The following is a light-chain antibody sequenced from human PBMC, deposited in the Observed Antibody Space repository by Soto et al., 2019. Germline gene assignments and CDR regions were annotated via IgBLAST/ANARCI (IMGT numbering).Light chain of an antibody. CDR1: QSVSSSY. CDR3: QQYGSSPWT. V-gene: IGKV3-20*01. J-gene: IGKJ1*01. Sequence: VLMPSTDTVLLSSRERGTXSCRASQSVSSSYLAWYQQKPGQANRLLIYGASRRATGITDRLSRRGSGTDFTLTISRLEPEDFAVYYCQQYGSSPWTFIQSIKLDIK. CDR2: GAS.